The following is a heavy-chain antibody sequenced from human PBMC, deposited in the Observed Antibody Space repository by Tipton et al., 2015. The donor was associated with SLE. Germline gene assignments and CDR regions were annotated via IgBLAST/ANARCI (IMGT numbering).Heavy chain of an antibody. Sequence: TLSLTCTVSGGSISNYYWSWIRQPAGKGLEWIGRIYYSGSTNYNPSLKSRVTISVDTSKNQFSLKLSSVTAADTAVYYCATAYSGSYYYMDVWGKGTTVTVSS. J-gene: IGHJ6*03. V-gene: IGHV4-4*07. D-gene: IGHD1-26*01. CDR2: IYYSGST. CDR1: GGSISNYY. CDR3: ATAYSGSYYYMDV.